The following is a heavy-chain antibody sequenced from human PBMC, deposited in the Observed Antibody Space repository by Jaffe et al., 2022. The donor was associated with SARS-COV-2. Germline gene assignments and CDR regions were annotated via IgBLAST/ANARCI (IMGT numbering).Heavy chain of an antibody. J-gene: IGHJ3*02. CDR1: GGSFSGYY. D-gene: IGHD1-26*01. V-gene: IGHV4-34*01. CDR3: ARETVGARGVRDAFDI. Sequence: QVQLQQWGAGLLKPSETLSLTCAVYGGSFSGYYWSWIRQPPGKGLEWIGEINHSGSTNYNPSLKSRVTISVDTSKNQFSLKLSSVTAADTAVYYCARETVGARGVRDAFDIWGQGTMVTVSS. CDR2: INHSGST.